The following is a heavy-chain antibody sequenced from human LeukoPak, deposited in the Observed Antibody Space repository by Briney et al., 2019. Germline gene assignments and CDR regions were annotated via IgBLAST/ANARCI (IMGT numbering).Heavy chain of an antibody. CDR1: GGSISSSSYY. CDR3: ARTVSWPRPTNWFDP. D-gene: IGHD6-13*01. J-gene: IGHJ5*02. Sequence: SETLSLTCTVSGGSISSSSYYWGWIRQPPGKGLEWIGGIYYSGSTYYNPSLKSRVTISVDTSKNQFSLKLSSVTAADTAVYYCARTVSWPRPTNWFDPWGQGTLVTVSS. CDR2: IYYSGST. V-gene: IGHV4-39*01.